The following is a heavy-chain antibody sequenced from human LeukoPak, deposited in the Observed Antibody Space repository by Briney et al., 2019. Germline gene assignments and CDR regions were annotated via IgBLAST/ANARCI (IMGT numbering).Heavy chain of an antibody. Sequence: SEALSLTCTVSGGSISSYYWSWIRQPPGKGLEWIGYIYTSGSTNYNPSLKSRVTISVDTSKNQFSLKLSSVTAADTAVYYCARLRSGGRFLEWFQYYYYMDVWGKGTTVTVSS. V-gene: IGHV4-4*09. CDR1: GGSISSYY. D-gene: IGHD3-3*01. CDR3: ARLRSGGRFLEWFQYYYYMDV. J-gene: IGHJ6*03. CDR2: IYTSGST.